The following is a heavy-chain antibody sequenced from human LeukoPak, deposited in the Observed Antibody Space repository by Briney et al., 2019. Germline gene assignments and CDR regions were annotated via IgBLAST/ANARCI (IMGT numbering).Heavy chain of an antibody. D-gene: IGHD2-15*01. J-gene: IGHJ5*02. Sequence: ESLKISCKGSGYSITNYWIGWVRQMPGKGLEWMGIIYPADSEIRYSPSFQGQVTISADKSISTAYLQWSSLKASDTAMYYCARQEYCSGGSCYTWFDPWGQGTLVTVSS. CDR1: GYSITNYW. V-gene: IGHV5-51*01. CDR2: IYPADSEI. CDR3: ARQEYCSGGSCYTWFDP.